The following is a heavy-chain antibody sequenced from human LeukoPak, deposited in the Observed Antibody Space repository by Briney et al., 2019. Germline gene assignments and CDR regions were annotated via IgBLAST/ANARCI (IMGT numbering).Heavy chain of an antibody. V-gene: IGHV4-59*01. CDR1: GGSISSYY. D-gene: IGHD5-24*01. CDR2: IYYSGSI. J-gene: IGHJ4*02. Sequence: PSETLSLTCTVSGGSISSYYWSWIRQPPGKGLEWIGYIYYSGSIKYNPSLKSRVTISVDTSKNQFSLRLNSVTTADTAVYYCARAVDGYNSDYWGQGTLVTVSS. CDR3: ARAVDGYNSDY.